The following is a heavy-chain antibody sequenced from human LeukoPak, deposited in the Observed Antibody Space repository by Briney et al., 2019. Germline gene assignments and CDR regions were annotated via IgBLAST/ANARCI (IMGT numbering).Heavy chain of an antibody. D-gene: IGHD2-15*01. J-gene: IGHJ4*02. V-gene: IGHV3-23*01. Sequence: GGSLRLSCAASGFTFSSYAMSWVRQAPGKGLEWVSAISGSGGSTYYADSVKGRFTISRDNSKNTLYLQMNSLRAEDTAVYCCAKHIPLWWYPAETLLWGQGTLVTVSS. CDR1: GFTFSSYA. CDR2: ISGSGGST. CDR3: AKHIPLWWYPAETLL.